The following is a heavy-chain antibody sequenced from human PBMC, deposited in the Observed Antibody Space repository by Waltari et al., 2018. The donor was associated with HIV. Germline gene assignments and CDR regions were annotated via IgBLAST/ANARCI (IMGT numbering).Heavy chain of an antibody. V-gene: IGHV1-18*01. J-gene: IGHJ4*02. D-gene: IGHD6-19*01. CDR3: ARGPWPNSSGWYELFDY. CDR1: GYTFTSYG. Sequence: QVQLVQSGAEVKKPGASVKVSCKASGYTFTSYGISWVRQAPGQGLEWMGWISPYKGKTNYAQKPQGRVTMTTGTSTSTACMELRSLRSDDTAVYYCARGPWPNSSGWYELFDYWGQGTLVTVSS. CDR2: ISPYKGKT.